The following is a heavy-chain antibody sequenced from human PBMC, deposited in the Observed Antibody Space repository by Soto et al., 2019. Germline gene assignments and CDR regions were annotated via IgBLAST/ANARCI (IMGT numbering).Heavy chain of an antibody. Sequence: GGSLRLSCAASGFTFSSYGMHWVRQAPGKGLEWVAVIWYDGSNKYYADSVKGRFTISRDNSKNTLYLQMNSLRAEDTAVYYCARDFGGEEGVNYYYYMDVWGKGTTVTVSS. D-gene: IGHD3-16*01. CDR2: IWYDGSNK. J-gene: IGHJ6*03. CDR3: ARDFGGEEGVNYYYYMDV. V-gene: IGHV3-33*01. CDR1: GFTFSSYG.